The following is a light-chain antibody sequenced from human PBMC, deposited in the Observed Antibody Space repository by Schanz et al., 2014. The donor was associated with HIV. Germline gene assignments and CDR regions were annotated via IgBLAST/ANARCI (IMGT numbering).Light chain of an antibody. CDR3: CSFAGSIWV. V-gene: IGLV2-11*01. CDR2: DVT. Sequence: SVLTQPRSVSGSTGQSVAISCTGTSSDVGGYNYVSWYQQHPGKAPKLMIYDVTKRPSGAPDRFSGSKSGNTASLTISGLQADDEDDYYCCSFAGSIWVFGGGTKVTVL. CDR1: SSDVGGYNY. J-gene: IGLJ3*02.